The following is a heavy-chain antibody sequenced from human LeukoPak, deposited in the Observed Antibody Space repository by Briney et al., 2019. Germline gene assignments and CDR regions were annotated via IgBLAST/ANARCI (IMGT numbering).Heavy chain of an antibody. D-gene: IGHD6-19*01. CDR3: AGGDRNGWYFDY. J-gene: IGHJ4*02. CDR1: GFRFDDHG. Sequence: GGSLRLFCAASGFRFDDHGMSWVRQAPGEGLGWVSGINWNGGSTGYGDTVKGRLTISRDNAKNSLYLQVNSLRAEDTALYYCAGGDRNGWYFDYWGQGILVTVSS. CDR2: INWNGGST. V-gene: IGHV3-20*04.